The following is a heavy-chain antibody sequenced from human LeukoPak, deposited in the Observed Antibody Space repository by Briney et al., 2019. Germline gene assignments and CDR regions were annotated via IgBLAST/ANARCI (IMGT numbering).Heavy chain of an antibody. CDR3: ARERTIFGVVIPFGY. Sequence: ASVKVSCKASGYTFTGYYMHWVRQAPGQGLEWMGWINPNSGGTNYAQKFQGRVTMTRDTSISTAYMELSRLRFDDTAVYYCARERTIFGVVIPFGYWGQGTLVTVSS. CDR1: GYTFTGYY. V-gene: IGHV1-2*02. CDR2: INPNSGGT. D-gene: IGHD3-3*01. J-gene: IGHJ4*02.